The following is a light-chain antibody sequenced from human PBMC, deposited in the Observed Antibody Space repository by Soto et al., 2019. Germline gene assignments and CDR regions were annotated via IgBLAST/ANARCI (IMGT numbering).Light chain of an antibody. CDR2: GAS. Sequence: EIVLTQSPGTLSLSPGERATVSCRASQSVSSRHLAWYQQKPGQAPRLLIYGASSRDTGIPDRFSGSGAETDFTLNISRLEPVDFAVYYCQLYGSSPLYIFGQGTNLEIK. CDR3: QLYGSSPLYI. J-gene: IGKJ2*01. V-gene: IGKV3-20*01. CDR1: QSVSSRH.